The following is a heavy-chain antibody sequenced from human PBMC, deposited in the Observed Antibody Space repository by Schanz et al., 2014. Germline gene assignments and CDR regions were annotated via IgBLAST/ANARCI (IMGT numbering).Heavy chain of an antibody. CDR3: ARVHIATYHYNSPGAFDI. CDR1: GYIFGSHG. J-gene: IGHJ3*02. V-gene: IGHV1-18*01. D-gene: IGHD3-10*01. Sequence: QLMQSGSEVRKPGASMKVSCKASGYIFGSHGMTWVRQAPGQGPELMGWINAHTGNTQYAQKFQGRVNMTRDTVTTTVHLELTRLRTDDTAIYYCARVHIATYHYNSPGAFDIWGQGTRVTVSS. CDR2: INAHTGNT.